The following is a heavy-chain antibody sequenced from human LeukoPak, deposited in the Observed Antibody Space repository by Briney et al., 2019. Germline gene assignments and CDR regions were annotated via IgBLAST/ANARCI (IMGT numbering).Heavy chain of an antibody. V-gene: IGHV4-34*01. CDR2: INHSGST. CDR3: ARGRKGELPHYLDY. Sequence: SETLSLTCAVYGGSFSGYYWSWIRQPPGKGLEWIGEINHSGSTNYNPSLKSRVTISVDTSKNQFSLKLSSVTAADTAVYYCARGRKGELPHYLDYWGQGTLVTVSS. D-gene: IGHD1-26*01. CDR1: GGSFSGYY. J-gene: IGHJ4*02.